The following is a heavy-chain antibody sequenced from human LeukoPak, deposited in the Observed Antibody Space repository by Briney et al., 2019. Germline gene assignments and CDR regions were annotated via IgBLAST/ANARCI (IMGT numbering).Heavy chain of an antibody. D-gene: IGHD2-21*01. V-gene: IGHV3-23*01. Sequence: WVSSISASGGVTHYADSVKGRFTISRDNSKNTLYLQRSSLRAEDTAVYYCARGRATYCFDYWGQGTLVTVSS. J-gene: IGHJ4*02. CDR3: ARGRATYCFDY. CDR2: ISASGGVT.